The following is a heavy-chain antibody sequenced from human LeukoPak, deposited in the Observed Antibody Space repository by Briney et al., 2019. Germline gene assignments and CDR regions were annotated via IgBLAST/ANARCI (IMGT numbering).Heavy chain of an antibody. CDR2: ISSSGSTI. V-gene: IGHV3-11*01. D-gene: IGHD3-3*01. J-gene: IGHJ4*02. CDR1: GFTFSDYY. Sequence: GGSLRLSCAASGFTFSDYYMSWIRQALGKGLEWVSYISSSGSTIYYADSVKGRFTISRDNAKNSLYLQMNSLRAEDTAVYYCARPKYDFWSGYYPSDYWGQGTLVTVSS. CDR3: ARPKYDFWSGYYPSDY.